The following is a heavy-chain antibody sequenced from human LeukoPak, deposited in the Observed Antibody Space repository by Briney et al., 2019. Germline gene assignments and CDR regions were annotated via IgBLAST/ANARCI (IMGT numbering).Heavy chain of an antibody. CDR2: INHSGSS. Sequence: SETLSLTCTVSGGPFSGYYWSWIRQPPGTGLEWIGDINHSGSSNYNPSLMSRVTMSQDMSESQFSLKLSSVTAADTAVYYCARGATLVARGSGSSPFDYWGQGTLVTVSS. CDR1: GGPFSGYY. D-gene: IGHD1-26*01. CDR3: ARGATLVARGSGSSPFDY. J-gene: IGHJ4*02. V-gene: IGHV4-34*01.